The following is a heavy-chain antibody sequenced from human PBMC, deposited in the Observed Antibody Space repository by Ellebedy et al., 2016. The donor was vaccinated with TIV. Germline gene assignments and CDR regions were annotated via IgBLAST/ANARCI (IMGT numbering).Heavy chain of an antibody. CDR3: ARDELTIVVVMGRYYYYYGMDV. Sequence: GESLKISXAASGFTFSSYWMSWVRQAPGKGLEWMANIKQDGSEKYYVDSVKGRFTISRDNAKNSLYLQMNSLRAEDTAVYYCARDELTIVVVMGRYYYYYGMDVWGQGTTVTVSS. CDR1: GFTFSSYW. D-gene: IGHD3-22*01. V-gene: IGHV3-7*01. J-gene: IGHJ6*02. CDR2: IKQDGSEK.